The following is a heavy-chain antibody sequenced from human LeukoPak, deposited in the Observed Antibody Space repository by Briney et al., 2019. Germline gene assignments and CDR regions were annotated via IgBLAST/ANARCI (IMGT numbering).Heavy chain of an antibody. J-gene: IGHJ5*02. CDR1: GGSISTFY. V-gene: IGHV4-59*01. D-gene: IGHD5-18*01. Sequence: PSETLSLTCTVSGGSISTFYWNWIRQPPGKGLEWIGYIYYSGSTNYNPSLESRVTISVDRSKNQFSLKLSSVTAADTAVYYCAIFSITGYKYGQGWFDPWGQGTLVTVSS. CDR3: AIFSITGYKYGQGWFDP. CDR2: IYYSGST.